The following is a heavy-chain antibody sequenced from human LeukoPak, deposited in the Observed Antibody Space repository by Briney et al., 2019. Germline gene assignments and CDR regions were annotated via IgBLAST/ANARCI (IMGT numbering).Heavy chain of an antibody. V-gene: IGHV3-23*01. CDR3: AKVRAGIQPDY. J-gene: IGHJ4*02. CDR2: ISGSGSNT. D-gene: IGHD5-18*01. Sequence: GGSLRLSCAASGFTFSSYAMSRVRQAPGKGLEWVSAISGSGSNTYYADSVKGRFTISRDNSKNTLYLQMNSLRAEDTAVYYCAKVRAGIQPDYWGQGTLVTVSS. CDR1: GFTFSSYA.